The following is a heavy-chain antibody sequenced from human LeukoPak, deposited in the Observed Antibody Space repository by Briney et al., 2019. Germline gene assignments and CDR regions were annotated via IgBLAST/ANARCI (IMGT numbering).Heavy chain of an antibody. J-gene: IGHJ4*02. V-gene: IGHV3-15*01. Sequence: GGSLRLSCAASGFTFSSYGMHWVRQAPGKGLEWVGRIKSKTDGGTTDYAAPVKGRFTISRDDSKNTLYLQINSLKTEDTAVYYCTTVGWLEEDFDYWGQGTLVTVSS. D-gene: IGHD6-19*01. CDR2: IKSKTDGGTT. CDR1: GFTFSSYG. CDR3: TTVGWLEEDFDY.